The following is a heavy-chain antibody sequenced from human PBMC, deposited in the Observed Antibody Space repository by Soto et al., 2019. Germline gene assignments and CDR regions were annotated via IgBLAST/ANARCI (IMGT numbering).Heavy chain of an antibody. Sequence: EVQLVESGGGLVKPGGSLRLSCAASGFTFSSYSMNWVRQAPGKGLEWVSSISSSSSYIYYADSVKGRFTISRDNAKNLLSLQMTSLRAEDTAVYYCARGYHYYDSSGYDKWDAFDIWGQGTMVTVSS. CDR3: ARGYHYYDSSGYDKWDAFDI. CDR1: GFTFSSYS. CDR2: ISSSSSYI. J-gene: IGHJ3*02. V-gene: IGHV3-21*01. D-gene: IGHD3-22*01.